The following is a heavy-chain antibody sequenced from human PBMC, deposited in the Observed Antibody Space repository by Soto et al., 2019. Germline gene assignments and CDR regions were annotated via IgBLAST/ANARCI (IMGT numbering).Heavy chain of an antibody. CDR3: ASGEGITMIVVVPPRV. CDR2: INHSGST. CDR1: GGSFSGYY. D-gene: IGHD3-22*01. Sequence: PWETLSLTCAVYGGSFSGYYWSWIRQPPGKGLEWIGEINHSGSTNYNPSLKSRVTISVDTSKNQFSLKLSSVAAADTAVYYCASGEGITMIVVVPPRVWGQGTLVTVSS. V-gene: IGHV4-34*01. J-gene: IGHJ4*02.